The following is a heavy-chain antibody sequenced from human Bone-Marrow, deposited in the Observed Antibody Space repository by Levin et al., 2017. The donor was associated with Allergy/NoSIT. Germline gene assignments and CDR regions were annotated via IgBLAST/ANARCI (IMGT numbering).Heavy chain of an antibody. CDR1: GFTFSRYW. Sequence: AGGSLRLSCAASGFTFSRYWMTWVRQAPGKGLEWLANIKQDGSETYYLDSVEGRFTISRDNARNSLSLQMDRLRAEDTALYYCARGGGYDGGNGDLWGQGTLVTVSS. V-gene: IGHV3-7*03. CDR2: IKQDGSET. CDR3: ARGGGYDGGNGDL. D-gene: IGHD5-12*01. J-gene: IGHJ4*02.